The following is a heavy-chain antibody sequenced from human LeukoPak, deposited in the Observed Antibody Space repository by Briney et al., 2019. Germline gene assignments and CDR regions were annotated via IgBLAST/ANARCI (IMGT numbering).Heavy chain of an antibody. CDR2: IYYSGST. Sequence: TSETLSLTCTVSGGSISSYYWSWIRQPPGKGLEWIGYIYYSGSTNYNPSLKSRVTISVDTSKNQFSLKLSSVTAADRAVYYCARVGGPVDYWGQGTLVTLSS. J-gene: IGHJ4*02. D-gene: IGHD3-16*01. CDR1: GGSISSYY. V-gene: IGHV4-59*01. CDR3: ARVGGPVDY.